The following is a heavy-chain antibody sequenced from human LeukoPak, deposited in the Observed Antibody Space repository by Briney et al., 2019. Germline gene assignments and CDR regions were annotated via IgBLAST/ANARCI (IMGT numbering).Heavy chain of an antibody. CDR3: ARGGYFSSTSCYSFDY. D-gene: IGHD2-2*01. Sequence: PSETLSLTCTVSGGSVSSGSYFWNWIRQPPGMGLEWIGYIYYSGSTNYNPSLKSRVTISVDTSKNQFSLKLSSVTAADTAVYYCARGGYFSSTSCYSFDYWGQGPLVTISS. J-gene: IGHJ4*02. V-gene: IGHV4-61*01. CDR1: GGSVSSGSYF. CDR2: IYYSGST.